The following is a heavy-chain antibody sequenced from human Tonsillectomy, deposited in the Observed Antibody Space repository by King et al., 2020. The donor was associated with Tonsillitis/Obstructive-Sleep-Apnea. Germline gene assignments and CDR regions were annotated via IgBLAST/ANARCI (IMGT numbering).Heavy chain of an antibody. D-gene: IGHD6-6*01. J-gene: IGHJ6*03. CDR1: GITFDDYT. Sequence: VQLVESGGVVVQPGGSLRLSCAASGITFDDYTMHWVRQAPGKGLEWVSLISWDGGSTYYADSVKGRFTISRDNSKNSLYLQMNSLRTEDTALYYCAKDSIAAPGGYMDVWGKGTTVTVSS. CDR2: ISWDGGST. V-gene: IGHV3-43*01. CDR3: AKDSIAAPGGYMDV.